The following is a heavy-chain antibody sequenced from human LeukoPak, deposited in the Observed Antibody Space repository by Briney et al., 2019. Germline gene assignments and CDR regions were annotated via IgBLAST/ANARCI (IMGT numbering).Heavy chain of an antibody. J-gene: IGHJ4*02. V-gene: IGHV3-21*01. CDR3: ARKDSSGYYFPIDY. D-gene: IGHD3-22*01. Sequence: NPGGSLRLSCAASGFTFSSYSMNWVRQAPGKGLEWVSSISSSSSYIYYADSVKGRFTISRDNAKNSLYLQMNNLRAEDTAVYYCARKDSSGYYFPIDYWGQGTLVTVSS. CDR2: ISSSSSYI. CDR1: GFTFSSYS.